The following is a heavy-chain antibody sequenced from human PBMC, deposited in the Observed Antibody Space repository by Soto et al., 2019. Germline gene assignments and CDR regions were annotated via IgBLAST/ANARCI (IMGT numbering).Heavy chain of an antibody. Sequence: GASMKVSCKASGYTFTSYGISWVRQAPGQGLEWMGWISAYNGKTNYAQKLQGRVTMTTDTSTSTAYMELRSLRSDDTAVYYCARDGHFFGSGWYRSSDNYYYYGMDVWGQETTVTVSS. CDR2: ISAYNGKT. D-gene: IGHD6-19*01. J-gene: IGHJ6*02. CDR3: ARDGHFFGSGWYRSSDNYYYYGMDV. CDR1: GYTFTSYG. V-gene: IGHV1-18*01.